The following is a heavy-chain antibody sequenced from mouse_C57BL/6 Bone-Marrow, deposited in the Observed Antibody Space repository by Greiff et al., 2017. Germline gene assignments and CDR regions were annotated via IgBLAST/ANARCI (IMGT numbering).Heavy chain of an antibody. CDR3: AREGGNWAYAMDY. J-gene: IGHJ4*01. D-gene: IGHD4-1*01. CDR1: GYTFTSYW. CDR2: IDPSDSYT. V-gene: IGHV1-69*01. Sequence: VQLQQPGAELVMPGASVKLSCKASGYTFTSYWMHWVKQRPGQGLEWIGEIDPSDSYTNYNQKFKGKSTLTVHKSSSTAYMQLSSLTSEDSAVYYCAREGGNWAYAMDYWGQGTSVTVSS.